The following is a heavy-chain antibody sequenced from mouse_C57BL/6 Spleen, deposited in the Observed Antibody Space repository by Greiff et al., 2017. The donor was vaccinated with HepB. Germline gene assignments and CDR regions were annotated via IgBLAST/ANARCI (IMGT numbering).Heavy chain of an antibody. CDR2: IYPGDGDT. CDR3: ARSPNWDGAMDY. V-gene: IGHV1-82*01. D-gene: IGHD4-1*01. CDR1: GYAFSSSW. J-gene: IGHJ4*01. Sequence: VKLMESGPELVKPGASVKISCKASGYAFSSSWMNWVKQRPGKGLEWIGRIYPGDGDTNYNGKFKGKATLTADKSSSTAYMQLSSLTSEDSAVYFCARSPNWDGAMDYWGQGTSVTVSS.